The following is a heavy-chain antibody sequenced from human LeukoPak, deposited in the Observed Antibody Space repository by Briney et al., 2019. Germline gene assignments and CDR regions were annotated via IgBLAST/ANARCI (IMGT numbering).Heavy chain of an antibody. D-gene: IGHD6-13*01. V-gene: IGHV4-34*01. Sequence: SETLSLTCAVYGGSFSGYCWSWIRQPPGKGLEWIGEINHSGSTNYNPSLKSRVTISVDTSKNQFSLKLSSVTAADTAVYYCARVKWQQNRNEPFDYWGQGTLVTVSS. CDR1: GGSFSGYC. CDR3: ARVKWQQNRNEPFDY. J-gene: IGHJ4*02. CDR2: INHSGST.